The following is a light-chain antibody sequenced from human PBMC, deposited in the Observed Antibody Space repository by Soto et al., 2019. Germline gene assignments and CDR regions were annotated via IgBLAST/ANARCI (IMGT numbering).Light chain of an antibody. CDR2: DAS. J-gene: IGKJ4*01. V-gene: IGKV3-20*01. CDR3: QQYGSSLLT. CDR1: QSVSSY. Sequence: EIVLTQSPATLSLSPGARAPLSCRASQSVSSYLAWYQQKPGQAPRLLIYDASNRATGIPARFSGSGSGTDFTLTISRLEPEDFAVYYCQQYGSSLLTFGGGTKVDI.